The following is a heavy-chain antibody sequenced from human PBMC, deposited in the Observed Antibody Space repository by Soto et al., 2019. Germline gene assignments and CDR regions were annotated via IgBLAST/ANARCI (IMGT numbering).Heavy chain of an antibody. Sequence: PGESLKISCKGSGYSFTSYWIGWVRQMPGKGLEWMGIIYPGDSDTRYSPSFQGQVTISADKSISTAYLQWSSLKASDTAMYYCARPRSPGIAAAEYFQHWGQGTLVTVS. CDR2: IYPGDSDT. CDR3: ARPRSPGIAAAEYFQH. J-gene: IGHJ1*01. D-gene: IGHD6-13*01. CDR1: GYSFTSYW. V-gene: IGHV5-51*01.